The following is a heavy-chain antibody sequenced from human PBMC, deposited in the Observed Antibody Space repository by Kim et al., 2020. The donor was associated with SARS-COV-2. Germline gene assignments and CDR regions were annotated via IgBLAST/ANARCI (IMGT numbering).Heavy chain of an antibody. J-gene: IGHJ6*02. CDR3: AKDPQWLPPHYYYYYGMDV. CDR1: GFTFSSYG. V-gene: IGHV3-30*18. CDR2: ISYDGSNK. D-gene: IGHD6-19*01. Sequence: GGSLRLSCAASGFTFSSYGMHWVRQAPGKGLEWVAVISYDGSNKYYADSVKGRFTISRDNSKNTLYLQMNSLRAEDTAVYYCAKDPQWLPPHYYYYYGMDVWGQGTTVTVSS.